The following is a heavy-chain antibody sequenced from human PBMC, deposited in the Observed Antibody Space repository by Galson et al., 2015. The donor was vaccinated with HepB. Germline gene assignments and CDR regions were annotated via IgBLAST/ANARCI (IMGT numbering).Heavy chain of an antibody. Sequence: LSLTCAVSGYSISSGYYWGWIRQPPGKGLEWIGSIYHSGSTYYNPSLKSRVTISVDTSKNQFSLKLSSVTAADTAVYYCARFPYNWNYGSGYWGQGTLVTVSS. D-gene: IGHD1-7*01. CDR2: IYHSGST. J-gene: IGHJ4*02. CDR3: ARFPYNWNYGSGY. V-gene: IGHV4-38-2*01. CDR1: GYSISSGYY.